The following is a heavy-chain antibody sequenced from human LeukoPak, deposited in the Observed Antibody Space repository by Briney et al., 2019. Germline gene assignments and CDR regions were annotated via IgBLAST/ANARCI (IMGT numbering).Heavy chain of an antibody. V-gene: IGHV4-59*01. CDR1: GGSISSYY. J-gene: IGHJ4*02. D-gene: IGHD3-3*01. CDR3: ARGSFWSGRFDY. CDR2: MYNSGST. Sequence: SETLSLTCTVSGGSISSYYWSWIRQPPGKGLEWIGYMYNSGSTTYNPSLKSRVTISVDTSKNQFSLKLSSVTAADTAVYYCARGSFWSGRFDYWGQGTLVTVSS.